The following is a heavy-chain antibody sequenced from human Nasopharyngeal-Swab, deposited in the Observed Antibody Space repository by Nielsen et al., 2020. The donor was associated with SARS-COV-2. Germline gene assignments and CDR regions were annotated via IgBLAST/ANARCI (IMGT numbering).Heavy chain of an antibody. CDR1: GGSISSGGYY. Sequence: SCTVSGGSISSGGYYWSWIRQHPGKGLEWIGYIYYSGSTYYNPSLKSRVTISVDTSKNQFSLKLSSVTAADTAVYYCARGGNSNRRRWFDPWGQGTLVTVSS. D-gene: IGHD6-13*01. J-gene: IGHJ5*02. V-gene: IGHV4-31*02. CDR2: IYYSGST. CDR3: ARGGNSNRRRWFDP.